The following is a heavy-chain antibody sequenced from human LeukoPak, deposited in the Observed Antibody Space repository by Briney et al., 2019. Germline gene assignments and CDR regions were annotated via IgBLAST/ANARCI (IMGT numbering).Heavy chain of an antibody. CDR1: GGSISSYS. Sequence: NPTETLSLTCTVSGGSISSYSWSWIRQPPGKGLEWIGCIYYSGSTNYNPSLKSRVTISVDTSKNQLSLKLSSVTAADTAVYYCARVETAAVAGSYHWFFDLWGRGTLVTVSS. CDR2: IYYSGST. V-gene: IGHV4-59*01. D-gene: IGHD6-19*01. J-gene: IGHJ2*01. CDR3: ARVETAAVAGSYHWFFDL.